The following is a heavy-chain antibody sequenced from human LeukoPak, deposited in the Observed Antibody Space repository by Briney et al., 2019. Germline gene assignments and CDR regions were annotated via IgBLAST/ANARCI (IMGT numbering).Heavy chain of an antibody. CDR2: IYYSGST. CDR1: GGSISSYY. J-gene: IGHJ4*02. Sequence: SETLSLTCTVSGGSISSYYRSWIRQPPGKGLEWIGYIYYSGSTNYNPSLKSRVTISVDTSKNQFSLKLSSVTAADTAVYYCARLKIGYSYGLYYFDYWGQGTLVTVSS. V-gene: IGHV4-59*08. CDR3: ARLKIGYSYGLYYFDY. D-gene: IGHD5-18*01.